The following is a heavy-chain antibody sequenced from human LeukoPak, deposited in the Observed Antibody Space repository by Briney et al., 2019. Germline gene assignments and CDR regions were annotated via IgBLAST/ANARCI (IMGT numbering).Heavy chain of an antibody. CDR3: ATPTPVAGVDY. D-gene: IGHD6-19*01. J-gene: IGHJ4*02. V-gene: IGHV3-21*01. CDR2: ISSSSSYI. Sequence: GGSLRLSCAASGFTFSSYSMNWVPQAPGKGLEWVSSISSSSSYIYYAHSVKGRFTISRDNAKNSLYLQMNGLRAEDTAVYYCATPTPVAGVDYWGQGTLVTVSS. CDR1: GFTFSSYS.